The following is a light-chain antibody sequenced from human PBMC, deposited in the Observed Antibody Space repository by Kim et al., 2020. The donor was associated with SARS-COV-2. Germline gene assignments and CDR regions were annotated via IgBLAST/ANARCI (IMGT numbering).Light chain of an antibody. CDR2: GAS. Sequence: EIVLTQSPGTLSLSPGERATLSCRASQSFSSSYLAWYQQKPGQAPRLLMYGASGRATGIPDRFSGTGSGTDFTLTISRLEPEDYAVYYCQQYGISPRTFGQGTKLEIK. J-gene: IGKJ2*01. V-gene: IGKV3-20*01. CDR1: QSFSSSY. CDR3: QQYGISPRT.